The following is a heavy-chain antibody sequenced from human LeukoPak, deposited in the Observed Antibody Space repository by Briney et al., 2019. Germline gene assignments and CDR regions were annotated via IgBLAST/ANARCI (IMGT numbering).Heavy chain of an antibody. CDR1: GFTFSSYA. CDR2: ISSNGGST. V-gene: IGHV3-64D*09. CDR3: ARAAKEHSSGWYYFDY. D-gene: IGHD6-19*01. Sequence: GGSLRLSCSASGFTFSSYAMHWVRQAPGKGLEYVSAISSNGGSTYYADSVKGRFTISRDNSKNTLYLQMSSLRAEDTAVYFCARAAKEHSSGWYYFDYWGQGTLVTVSS. J-gene: IGHJ4*02.